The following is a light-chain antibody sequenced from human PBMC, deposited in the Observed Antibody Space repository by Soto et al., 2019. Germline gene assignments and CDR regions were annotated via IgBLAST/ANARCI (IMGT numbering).Light chain of an antibody. V-gene: IGKV3-11*01. CDR2: DTS. CDR3: QQRSSWPLT. J-gene: IGKJ1*01. CDR1: QSVSRF. Sequence: EIVLTQSPATLSLSPGERATLSCRASQSVSRFFAWYQQKPGQAPRLLIYDTSNRATGISARFSGSGSGTDFTLTISSLEPEDFAIYYCQQRSSWPLTFGQGTRVEIK.